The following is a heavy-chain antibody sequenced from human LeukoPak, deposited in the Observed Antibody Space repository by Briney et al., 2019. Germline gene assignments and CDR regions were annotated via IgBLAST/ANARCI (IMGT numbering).Heavy chain of an antibody. Sequence: GSLRLSCSASGFTFSSFAMHWVRLAPGKGLEYVAAISRNGGSTYYADSVKGRFTISRDNSKSTLYLQMSSLRAEDTAVYLCVKDLRSDFMGVLSRYLSYWGQGTLVTVSS. D-gene: IGHD2/OR15-2a*01. V-gene: IGHV3-64D*09. CDR2: ISRNGGST. CDR3: VKDLRSDFMGVLSRYLSY. CDR1: GFTFSSFA. J-gene: IGHJ4*02.